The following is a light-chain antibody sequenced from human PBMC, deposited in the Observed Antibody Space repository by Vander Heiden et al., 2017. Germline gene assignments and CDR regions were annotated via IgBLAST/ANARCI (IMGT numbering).Light chain of an antibody. V-gene: IGLV1-47*01. CDR1: SSNIGSNY. CDR2: RNN. J-gene: IGLJ2*01. Sequence: QSVLTHPPSAPVSPLPTVTISCAGSSSNIGSNYVYWYQQPPGPATKLLINRNNKRPSGVPDRFSGSKSGTSATLAISGLRSEDEADYYCAAWDDSLSPPGVFGGGTKLTVL. CDR3: AAWDDSLSPPGV.